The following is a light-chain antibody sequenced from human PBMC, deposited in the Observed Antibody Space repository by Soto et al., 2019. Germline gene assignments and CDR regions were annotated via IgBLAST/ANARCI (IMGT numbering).Light chain of an antibody. Sequence: IGLSPHSTSQSLSKRVRATLSCRASQSVDSYLVWYQQKPGQAPRLLIFGASNRATGVPARFSGSGSGTDFTLTISSLEPEDFAVYYCQQRSYWPITVGQGGRLAIK. J-gene: IGKJ5*01. CDR2: GAS. CDR1: QSVDSY. CDR3: QQRSYWPIT. V-gene: IGKV3-11*01.